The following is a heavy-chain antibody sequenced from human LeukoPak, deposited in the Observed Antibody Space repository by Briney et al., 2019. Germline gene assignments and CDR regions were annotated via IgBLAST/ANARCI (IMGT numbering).Heavy chain of an antibody. CDR3: AATAPPSGFDY. CDR1: GGSISSYY. CDR2: IYYSGST. Sequence: SETLSLTCTVSGGSISSYYWSWIRQPPGKGLEWIGYIYYSGSTNYNPSRKSRVTISVDTSKNQFSLKLSSVTAADTAVYYCAATAPPSGFDYWGQGTLVTVSS. J-gene: IGHJ4*02. V-gene: IGHV4-59*01. D-gene: IGHD2-15*01.